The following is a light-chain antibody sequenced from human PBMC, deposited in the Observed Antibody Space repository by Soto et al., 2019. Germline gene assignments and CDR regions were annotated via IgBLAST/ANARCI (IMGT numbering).Light chain of an antibody. CDR3: QQYNDYPWT. Sequence: DIQMTQSPSTLSASVGDRVTITCRASQSIRSWLAWYQQKPGKAPKLLIYKSSSLESGVPSRFSGSGSGTGFTLTISSLQPDDFAAYYCQQYNDYPWTFGQGTKVEIK. J-gene: IGKJ1*01. V-gene: IGKV1-5*03. CDR2: KSS. CDR1: QSIRSW.